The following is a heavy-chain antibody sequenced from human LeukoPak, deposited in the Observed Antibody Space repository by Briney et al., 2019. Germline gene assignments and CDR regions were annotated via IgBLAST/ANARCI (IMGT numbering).Heavy chain of an antibody. J-gene: IGHJ4*02. CDR1: GGSFSGYY. Sequence: SETLSLTCAVYGGSFSGYYWSWIRQPPGEGLEWIGEINHSGSTNYNPSLKSRVTISVDTSKNQFSLKLSSVTAADTAVYYCARGRRDGYNQHRFDWGQGTLVTVSS. CDR3: ARGRRDGYNQHRFD. D-gene: IGHD5-24*01. V-gene: IGHV4-34*01. CDR2: INHSGST.